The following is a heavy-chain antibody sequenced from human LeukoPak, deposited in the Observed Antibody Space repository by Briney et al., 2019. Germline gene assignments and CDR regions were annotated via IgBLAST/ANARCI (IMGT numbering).Heavy chain of an antibody. J-gene: IGHJ4*02. CDR2: ICPGDSDT. Sequence: GESLKISCKGYGYRFTTSWIGWVRQMPGKGLEWMGRICPGDSDTRYSPSFQGQVTISADKSISTAYLQWSSLKASDTAMYYCARQYSGYDYWGQGTLVTVSS. CDR3: ARQYSGYDY. D-gene: IGHD5-12*01. CDR1: GYRFTTSW. V-gene: IGHV5-51*01.